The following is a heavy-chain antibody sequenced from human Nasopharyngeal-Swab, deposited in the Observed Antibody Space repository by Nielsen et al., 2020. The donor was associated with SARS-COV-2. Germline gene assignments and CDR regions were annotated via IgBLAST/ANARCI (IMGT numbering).Heavy chain of an antibody. CDR1: DGSINSGTYY. CDR3: ARHRGLTTIFDY. D-gene: IGHD1/OR15-1a*01. V-gene: IGHV4-39*01. J-gene: IGHJ4*02. CDR2: VYFSGST. Sequence: SETLSLTCTVSDGSINSGTYYWGWIRQPPGKGLQWIGTVYFSGSTHYNPSLKSRVTISIDTSKNQFSLKLSSVTVADTAVYYCARHRGLTTIFDYWGQGALVTVSS.